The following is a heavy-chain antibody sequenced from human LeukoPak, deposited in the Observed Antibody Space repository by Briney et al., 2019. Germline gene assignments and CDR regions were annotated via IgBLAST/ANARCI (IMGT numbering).Heavy chain of an antibody. D-gene: IGHD3-22*01. V-gene: IGHV3-30*16. Sequence: GGSLRLSCAASGFTFSSYAMHWVRQAPGKGLEWVAVISYDGSNKYYADSVKGRFTISRDNSKNTLYLQMNSLRAEDTAVYYCARGEGTYYGSTVGDYWGQGTLVTVSS. CDR1: GFTFSSYA. CDR2: ISYDGSNK. J-gene: IGHJ4*02. CDR3: ARGEGTYYGSTVGDY.